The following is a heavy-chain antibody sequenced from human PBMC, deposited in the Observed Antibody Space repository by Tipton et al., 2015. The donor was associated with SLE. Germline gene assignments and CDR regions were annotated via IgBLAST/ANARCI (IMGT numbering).Heavy chain of an antibody. CDR1: GDSIVSYY. CDR2: FHTSGNI. V-gene: IGHV4-4*07. CDR3: ARDLPGMTTGQFDY. J-gene: IGHJ4*02. Sequence: TLSLTCTVSGDSIVSYYWSWIRQPAGKGLEWIGRFHTSGNINYNPSLKSRVTMSLDTSKNQFSLRLSSVTAADTAVYYCARDLPGMTTGQFDYWGQGTLVTVSS. D-gene: IGHD4-11*01.